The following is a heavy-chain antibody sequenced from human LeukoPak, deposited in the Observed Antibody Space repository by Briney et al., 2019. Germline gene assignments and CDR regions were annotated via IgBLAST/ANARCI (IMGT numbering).Heavy chain of an antibody. CDR3: ATYRQVLLPFES. V-gene: IGHV3-9*01. J-gene: IGHJ4*02. CDR2: IFPSGGEI. Sequence: PGRSLRLSCAASGFTFDDYAMHWVRQAPGKGLEWVSSIFPSGGEIHYADSVRGRFTISRDNSKSTLSLQMNSLRAEDTAIYYCATYRQVLLPFESWGQGTLVTVSS. D-gene: IGHD2-8*02. CDR1: GFTFDDYA.